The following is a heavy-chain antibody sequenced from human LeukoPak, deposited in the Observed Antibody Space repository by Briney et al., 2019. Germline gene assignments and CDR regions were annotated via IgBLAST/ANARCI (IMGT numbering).Heavy chain of an antibody. Sequence: SGTLSLTCTVSGGSISSYYWSWIRQPPGKGLEWIGYIYYSGSTNYNPSLKSRVTISVDTSKNQFSLKLSSVTAADTAVYYCSGHCSSTSCHGDYWGQGTLVTVSS. D-gene: IGHD2-2*01. V-gene: IGHV4-59*08. CDR2: IYYSGST. CDR3: SGHCSSTSCHGDY. CDR1: GGSISSYY. J-gene: IGHJ4*02.